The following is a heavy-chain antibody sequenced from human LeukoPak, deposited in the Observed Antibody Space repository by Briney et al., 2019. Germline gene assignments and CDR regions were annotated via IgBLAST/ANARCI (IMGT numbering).Heavy chain of an antibody. J-gene: IGHJ4*02. D-gene: IGHD4-17*01. Sequence: GASVKVSCKASGYTFTSYAMNWVRQAPGQGLEWMGWINTNTGNPTYAQGFTGRFVFSLDTSVSTAYLQISSLKAEDTAVYYCARVGMELDYGDYVPLDYWGQGTLVTVSS. CDR1: GYTFTSYA. V-gene: IGHV7-4-1*02. CDR3: ARVGMELDYGDYVPLDY. CDR2: INTNTGNP.